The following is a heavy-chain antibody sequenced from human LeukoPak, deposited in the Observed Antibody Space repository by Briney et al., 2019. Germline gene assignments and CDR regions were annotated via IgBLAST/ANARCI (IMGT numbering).Heavy chain of an antibody. V-gene: IGHV5-51*01. CDR1: GYTFINYW. Sequence: GESLKISCQVSGYTFINYWIGWVRQMPGKGLEWMGIIYPGDSDTRYSPSFHGQVIISADKSISTAYLQWNSLKASDTAMYYRASGGYGIFDSWGQGTLVTVSS. CDR3: ASGGYGIFDS. CDR2: IYPGDSDT. D-gene: IGHD5-12*01. J-gene: IGHJ4*02.